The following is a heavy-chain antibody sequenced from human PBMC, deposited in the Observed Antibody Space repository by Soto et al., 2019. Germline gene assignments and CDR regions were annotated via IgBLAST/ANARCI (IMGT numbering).Heavy chain of an antibody. CDR3: ARGTTTSAFSALDV. CDR2: ISYDGSNK. J-gene: IGHJ6*02. V-gene: IGHV3-30-3*01. Sequence: PSGSLRLSCVASGFTFWNNAMALVRQTPGKGLEWVAVISYDGSNKYIAESVKGRFTISRDNSKNTLFLQMNSLRAEDTTVYYCARGTTTSAFSALDVWGQGTTVTVSS. CDR1: GFTFWNNA. D-gene: IGHD1-1*01.